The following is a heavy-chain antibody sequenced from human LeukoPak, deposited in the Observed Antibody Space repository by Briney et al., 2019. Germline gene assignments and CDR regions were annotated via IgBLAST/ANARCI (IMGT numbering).Heavy chain of an antibody. CDR2: IYYSGST. V-gene: IGHV4-31*03. CDR3: ARVVRAITIFGVATQFDP. J-gene: IGHJ5*02. CDR1: GGSISSGGYY. D-gene: IGHD3-3*01. Sequence: PSQTLSLTCTVSGGSISSGGYYWCWIRQHPGTGLEWIGYIYYSGSTYYNPSLKSRVTISVDTSKNQFSLKLSSVTAADTAVYYCARVVRAITIFGVATQFDPWGQGTLVTVSS.